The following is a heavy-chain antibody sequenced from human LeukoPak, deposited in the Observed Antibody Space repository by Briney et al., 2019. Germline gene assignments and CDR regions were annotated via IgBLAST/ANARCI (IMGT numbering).Heavy chain of an antibody. J-gene: IGHJ4*02. CDR2: IIPIFGTA. Sequence: SVKVSCKASGGTFSSYAIIWVRQAPGQGLEWMGGIIPIFGTANYAQKFQGRVTITADESTSTAYMELSSLRSEDTAVYYCAREWNSRYYFDYWGQGTLVTVSS. CDR1: GGTFSSYA. V-gene: IGHV1-69*13. D-gene: IGHD6-13*01. CDR3: AREWNSRYYFDY.